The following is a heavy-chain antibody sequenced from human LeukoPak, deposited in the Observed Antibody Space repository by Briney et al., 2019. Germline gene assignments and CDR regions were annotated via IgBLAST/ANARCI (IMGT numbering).Heavy chain of an antibody. CDR2: IRYDGSDK. J-gene: IGHJ4*02. Sequence: PGGSLRLSRAASGLNFNIYAMHWVRQAPGKGLEWVAFIRYDGSDKLYADSVKGRFTISRDDSKNTLYLQMSALRPDDTAVYYCADGANYYHPSRLFQYWGQGALVTVSS. V-gene: IGHV3-30*02. D-gene: IGHD3-10*01. CDR1: GLNFNIYA. CDR3: ADGANYYHPSRLFQY.